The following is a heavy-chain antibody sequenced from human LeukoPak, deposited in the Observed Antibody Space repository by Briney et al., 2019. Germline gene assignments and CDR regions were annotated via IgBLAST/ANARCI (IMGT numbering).Heavy chain of an antibody. CDR3: ARGADYDFWSGYPDV. Sequence: SETLSLTCTVSGGSISSYYWSWIRQTPGKGLAWNGEINHSGSTNYNPSLKSRVTISVDTSKNQFSLKLSSVTAADTAVYYCARGADYDFWSGYPDVWGKGTTVTVSS. V-gene: IGHV4-34*01. J-gene: IGHJ6*04. CDR1: GGSISSYY. D-gene: IGHD3-3*01. CDR2: INHSGST.